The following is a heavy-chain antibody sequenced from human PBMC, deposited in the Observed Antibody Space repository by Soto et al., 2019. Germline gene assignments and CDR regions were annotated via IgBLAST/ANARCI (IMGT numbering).Heavy chain of an antibody. CDR1: GSTFDDYA. J-gene: IGHJ4*02. CDR3: AKDIGGSYTRYYFDY. D-gene: IGHD1-26*01. CDR2: ISWNSGSI. Sequence: PGGSLRLSCAASGSTFDDYAMHWVRQAPGKGLEWVSGISWNSGSIGYADSVKGRFTISRDNAKNSLYLQMNSLRAEDTALYYCAKDIGGSYTRYYFDYWGQGTLVTVSS. V-gene: IGHV3-9*01.